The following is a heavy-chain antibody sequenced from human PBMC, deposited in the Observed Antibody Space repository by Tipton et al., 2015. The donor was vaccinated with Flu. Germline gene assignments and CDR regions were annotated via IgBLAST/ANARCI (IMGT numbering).Heavy chain of an antibody. J-gene: IGHJ5*02. CDR3: ARDRGGTGVGDLFDP. D-gene: IGHD3/OR15-3a*01. CDR1: GDTISNSSAA. V-gene: IGHV6-1*01. CDR2: TYYRSRWYS. Sequence: GLVKPSQTLSVTCAISGDTISNSSAAWNWIRQSPSRGLEWLARTYYRSRWYSDYAVSVESRITINADTPKNQFSLQLNSVTPEDTAVYFGARDRGGTGVGDLFDPWGQGTLVTVSS.